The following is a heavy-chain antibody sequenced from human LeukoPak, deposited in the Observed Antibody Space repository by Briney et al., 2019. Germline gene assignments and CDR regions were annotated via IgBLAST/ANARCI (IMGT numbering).Heavy chain of an antibody. CDR2: IYPGDSNT. J-gene: IGHJ4*02. V-gene: IGHV5-51*01. CDR3: GRLRGWPNYFDY. D-gene: IGHD6-19*01. Sequence: GESLKISCKGSGYGFTTYWIGWVRQMPGKGLEWMGVIYPGDSNTKYSPSFQGQVTISADKSISTAYLQWSSLKASDTAMYYCGRLRGWPNYFDYWGQGTLVTVSS. CDR1: GYGFTTYW.